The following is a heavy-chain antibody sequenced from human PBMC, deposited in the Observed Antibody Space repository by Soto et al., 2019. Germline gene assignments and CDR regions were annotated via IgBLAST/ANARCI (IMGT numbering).Heavy chain of an antibody. CDR2: ISYDGSNK. D-gene: IGHD2-21*01. V-gene: IGHV3-30*03. J-gene: IGHJ2*01. Sequence: GGSLRLSCAASGFTFSSYGMHWVRQAPGKGLEWVAVISYDGSNKYYADSVKGRFTISRDNSKNTLYLQMNSLRAEDTAVYYCSTQGGDDKEDWYFDLWGRGTLVTVSS. CDR1: GFTFSSYG. CDR3: STQGGDDKEDWYFDL.